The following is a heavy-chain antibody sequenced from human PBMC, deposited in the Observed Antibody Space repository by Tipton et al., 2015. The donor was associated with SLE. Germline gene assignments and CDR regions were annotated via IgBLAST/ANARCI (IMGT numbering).Heavy chain of an antibody. CDR2: LYYTGIT. CDR3: ARLPQSRLFDQ. CDR1: DASFSSINYF. Sequence: TLSLTCSVSDASFSSINYFWGWIRQTPGKGLEWIGTLYYTGITYYNPSLKSRVTISIDMSRRQFSLRLSSVTAADTAVYYCARLPQSRLFDQWGQGTLVSVFS. V-gene: IGHV4-39*07. J-gene: IGHJ4*02.